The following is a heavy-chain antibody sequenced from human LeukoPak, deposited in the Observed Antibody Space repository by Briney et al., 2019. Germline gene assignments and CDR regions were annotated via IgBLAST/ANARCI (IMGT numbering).Heavy chain of an antibody. CDR1: GGSISSYY. D-gene: IGHD2-21*01. CDR3: ARGPNMVVIAMHFDY. Sequence: NPSETLSLTCTVSGGSISSYYWSWIRQPAGKGLEWIGRIYTSGSTNYNPSLKSRVTISVDTSKNQFSLKLSSVTAADTAVYYCARGPNMVVIAMHFDYWGQGTLVTVSS. J-gene: IGHJ4*02. V-gene: IGHV4-4*07. CDR2: IYTSGST.